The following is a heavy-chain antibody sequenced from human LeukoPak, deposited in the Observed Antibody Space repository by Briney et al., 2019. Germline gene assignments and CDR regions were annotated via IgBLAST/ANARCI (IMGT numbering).Heavy chain of an antibody. CDR2: ISGSGGII. V-gene: IGHV3-23*01. D-gene: IGHD6-13*01. Sequence: PGGSLRLSCAASEFSFSGYSMNWVRQGPGKGLQWLSYISGSGGIIYYADSVKGRFTISRDNSKNTLYLQMNSLRAEDTAVYYCANVGISSSWYGGAFDIWGQGTMVTVSS. J-gene: IGHJ3*02. CDR3: ANVGISSSWYGGAFDI. CDR1: EFSFSGYS.